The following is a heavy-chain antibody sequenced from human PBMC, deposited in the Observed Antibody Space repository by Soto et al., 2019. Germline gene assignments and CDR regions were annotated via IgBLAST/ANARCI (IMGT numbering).Heavy chain of an antibody. CDR2: IYYSGST. D-gene: IGHD4-17*01. CDR3: ARAQSGVTTQFDY. V-gene: IGHV4-39*07. J-gene: IGHJ4*02. CDR1: GGSISSSSYY. Sequence: PSETLSLTCTVSGGSISSSSYYWGWIRQPPGKGLEWIGSIYYSGSTYYNPSLKSRVTISVDKSKNQFSLKLSSVTAADTAVYYCARAQSGVTTQFDYWGQGTLVTVSS.